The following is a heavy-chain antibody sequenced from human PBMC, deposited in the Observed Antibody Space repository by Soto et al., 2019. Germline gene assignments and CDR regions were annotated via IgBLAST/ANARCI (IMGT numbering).Heavy chain of an antibody. CDR1: GFTFSSYS. CDR3: ARVGIAVAGRLRWFDP. J-gene: IGHJ5*02. D-gene: IGHD6-19*01. V-gene: IGHV3-48*01. CDR2: ISSSSSTI. Sequence: GGSLRLSCAASGFTFSSYSMNWVRQAPGKGLEWVSYISSSSSTIYYADSVKGRFTISRDNAKNSLYLQMNSLRAEDTAVYYCARVGIAVAGRLRWFDPWGQGTLVTVSS.